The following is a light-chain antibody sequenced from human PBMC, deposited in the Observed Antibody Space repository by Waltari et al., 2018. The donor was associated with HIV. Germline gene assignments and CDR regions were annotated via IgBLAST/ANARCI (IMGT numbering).Light chain of an antibody. CDR1: QSVSANF. Sequence: VLTQSPGTLSLSPGDRAILSCRASQSVSANFLGWYQQRPGQAPRLLVHGASRRATATPARFSCGGSGTDFTLIINRLQPEDFAVYYCQQCATSPWTFGQGTTV. J-gene: IGKJ1*01. V-gene: IGKV3-20*01. CDR3: QQCATSPWT. CDR2: GAS.